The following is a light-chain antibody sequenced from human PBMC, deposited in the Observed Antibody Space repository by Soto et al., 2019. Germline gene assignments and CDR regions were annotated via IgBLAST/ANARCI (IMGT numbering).Light chain of an antibody. J-gene: IGKJ1*01. CDR3: QQYNNWLRT. CDR1: QSVSSN. CDR2: GAS. Sequence: EIVMTQSPATLSVSPGERATLSCRASQSVSSNLAWYQQNPGQAPRLLIYGASTRATGIPARFSGSGSATEFTLTVNSLQSEECAVYYYQQYNNWLRTFGQGTKVEIK. V-gene: IGKV3-15*01.